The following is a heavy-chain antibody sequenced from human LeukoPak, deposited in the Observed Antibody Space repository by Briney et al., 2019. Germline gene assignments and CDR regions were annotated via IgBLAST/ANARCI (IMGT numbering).Heavy chain of an antibody. CDR3: AKDPRNSGYSYGYSSH. CDR1: GFTFSSYA. V-gene: IGHV3-23*01. J-gene: IGHJ4*02. Sequence: PGGSLRLSCAASGFTFSSYAMSWVRQAPGKGLEWVSAISGSGGSTYYADSVKGRFTISRDNSKNTLYLQMNSLRAEDTAVYYCAKDPRNSGYSYGYSSHWGQGTLVTVSS. D-gene: IGHD5-18*01. CDR2: ISGSGGST.